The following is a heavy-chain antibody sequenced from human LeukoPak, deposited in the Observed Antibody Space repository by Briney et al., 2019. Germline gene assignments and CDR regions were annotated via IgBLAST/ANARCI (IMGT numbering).Heavy chain of an antibody. V-gene: IGHV4-31*03. CDR2: IYYSGGT. CDR3: AIVRRVAQGWSDY. CDR1: GGSISSGGYY. D-gene: IGHD6-19*01. Sequence: SQTLSLTCTVSGGSISSGGYYWSWIRQHPGKGLEWIGYIYYSGGTYYNPSLKSRVTISVDTSKNQFSLKLSSVTAADTAVYYCAIVRRVAQGWSDYWGQGTLVTVSS. J-gene: IGHJ4*02.